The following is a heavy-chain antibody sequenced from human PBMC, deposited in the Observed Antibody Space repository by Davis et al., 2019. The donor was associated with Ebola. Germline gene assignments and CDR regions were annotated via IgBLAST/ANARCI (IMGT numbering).Heavy chain of an antibody. J-gene: IGHJ6*02. D-gene: IGHD6-13*01. CDR3: ARLSSSSWFYGMDV. V-gene: IGHV5-51*01. Sequence: GESLKISCKASGYSFTIHWIVWVRQLPGKGLEWMGTIFPGDSDTRYSPSFQVQVTISADKSISTAYLQWNSLKTSDTAMYYCARLSSSSWFYGMDVWGQGTTVTVSS. CDR1: GYSFTIHW. CDR2: IFPGDSDT.